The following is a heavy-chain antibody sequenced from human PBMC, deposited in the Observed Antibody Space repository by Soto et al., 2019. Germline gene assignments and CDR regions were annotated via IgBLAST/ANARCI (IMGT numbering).Heavy chain of an antibody. V-gene: IGHV5-10-1*01. CDR1: GYSFTSYW. CDR2: IDPSDSYT. Sequence: GESLKISCKGSGYSFTSYWIRWVRQMPGKGLEWMGRIDPSDSYTNYSPSFQGHVTISADKSISTAYLQWSSLKASDTAMYYCARHTRSPTYYDFWSGFARGWFDPWGQGTLVTVSS. CDR3: ARHTRSPTYYDFWSGFARGWFDP. J-gene: IGHJ5*02. D-gene: IGHD3-3*01.